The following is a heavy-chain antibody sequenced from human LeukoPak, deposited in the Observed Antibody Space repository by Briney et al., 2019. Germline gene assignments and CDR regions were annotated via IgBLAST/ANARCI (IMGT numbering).Heavy chain of an antibody. CDR1: GYTFTSYY. CDR3: ARNRWLELKLHDAFDI. J-gene: IGHJ3*02. D-gene: IGHD6-19*01. CDR2: INPSGGST. Sequence: GASVKVSCKASGYTFTSYYMHWVRQAPGQGLEWMGIINPSGGSTSYAQKFQGRVTMSRDMSTSTVYMELSSLRSEGTAVYYCARNRWLELKLHDAFDIWGQGTMVTVSS. V-gene: IGHV1-46*01.